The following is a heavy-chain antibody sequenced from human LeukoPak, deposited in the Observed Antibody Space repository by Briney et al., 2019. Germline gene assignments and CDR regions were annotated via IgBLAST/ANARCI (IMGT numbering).Heavy chain of an antibody. V-gene: IGHV4-34*01. CDR2: INHSGST. CDR3: ARGVVLDY. CDR1: GGSFSGYY. Sequence: SETLSLTCAVYGGSFSGYYWSWIRQPPGKGLEWIGEINHSGSTNYNPSLKSRVTISVDTSKNQFSLKLSSVTAADTAVYYCARGVVLDYWGQGTLVTVSS. J-gene: IGHJ4*02.